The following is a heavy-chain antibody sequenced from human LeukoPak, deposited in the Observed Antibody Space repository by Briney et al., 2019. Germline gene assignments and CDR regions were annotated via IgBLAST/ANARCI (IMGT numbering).Heavy chain of an antibody. CDR1: GFTFSSYE. Sequence: GGSLRLSCAASGFTFSSYEMNWVRQAPGKGLEWVSYISSSGSIIYYADSVKGRFTISRDNAKNSLYLQMNSLRAEDTAVYYCARSGGRRGLNYYDSSGYRYYFDYWGQGTLVTVSS. J-gene: IGHJ4*02. D-gene: IGHD3-22*01. V-gene: IGHV3-48*03. CDR3: ARSGGRRGLNYYDSSGYRYYFDY. CDR2: ISSSGSII.